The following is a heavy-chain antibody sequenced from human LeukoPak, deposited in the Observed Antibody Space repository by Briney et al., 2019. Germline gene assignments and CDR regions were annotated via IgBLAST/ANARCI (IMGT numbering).Heavy chain of an antibody. D-gene: IGHD1-14*01. V-gene: IGHV3-7*01. CDR2: IKQDGSEK. Sequence: GGSLRLSCAASGFTFTSYWMYWVRQTPGMGLEWVANIKQDGSEKYYVDSVKGRFTISRDNAKHSLYLQMNSLRAEDTAVYYCARDPDRDGVDYWGQGTLVTVSS. CDR3: ARDPDRDGVDY. CDR1: GFTFTSYW. J-gene: IGHJ4*02.